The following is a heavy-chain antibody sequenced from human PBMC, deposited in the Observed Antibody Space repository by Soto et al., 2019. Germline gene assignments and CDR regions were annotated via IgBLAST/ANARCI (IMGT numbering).Heavy chain of an antibody. J-gene: IGHJ6*02. CDR3: ARYAVSGWYGGYYYYGMDV. CDR2: INHSGST. Sequence: PSETLSLTCAVYGGSFSGYYWSWIRQAPGKGLEWIGEINHSGSTNYNPSLKSRVTISVDTSKNQFSLKLSSVTAADTAVYYCARYAVSGWYGGYYYYGMDVWGQGTTVTVSS. D-gene: IGHD6-19*01. CDR1: GGSFSGYY. V-gene: IGHV4-34*01.